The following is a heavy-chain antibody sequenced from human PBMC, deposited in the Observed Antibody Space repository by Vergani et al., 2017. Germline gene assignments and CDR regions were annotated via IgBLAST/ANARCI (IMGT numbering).Heavy chain of an antibody. Sequence: QLQLQESGPGLVKPSETLSLTCTVSGGSISSSSYYWGWIRQPPGKGLEWIGSIYYSGSNYYNPSLKSRVTISVDTSKNQFSLKLSSVTAADTAVYYCARHGGGSLDYWGQGTLVTVSS. J-gene: IGHJ4*02. V-gene: IGHV4-39*01. D-gene: IGHD3-16*01. CDR3: ARHGGGSLDY. CDR1: GGSISSSSYY. CDR2: IYYSGSN.